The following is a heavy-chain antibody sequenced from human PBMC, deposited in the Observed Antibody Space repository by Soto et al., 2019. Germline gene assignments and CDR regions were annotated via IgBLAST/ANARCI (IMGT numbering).Heavy chain of an antibody. J-gene: IGHJ4*02. CDR2: ISGSGGST. CDR1: GFTFSSYA. D-gene: IGHD4-17*01. Sequence: EVQLLESGGGLVQPGGSLRLSCAASGFTFSSYAMSWVRQAPGKGLEWVSAISGSGGSTYYSDSVKGRFTISRDNSKNTLYLQMNSLRAEDTAVYYCAKDRTAVYGDYYYFDYCGQGTLVTVSS. V-gene: IGHV3-23*01. CDR3: AKDRTAVYGDYYYFDY.